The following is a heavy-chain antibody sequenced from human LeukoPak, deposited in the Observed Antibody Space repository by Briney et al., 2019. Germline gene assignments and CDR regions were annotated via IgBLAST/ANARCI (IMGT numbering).Heavy chain of an antibody. CDR2: IWYDGSNK. CDR1: GFTFSSYG. J-gene: IGHJ5*02. D-gene: IGHD6-19*01. V-gene: IGHV3-33*01. Sequence: GGSLRLSCAASGFTFSSYGMHWVRQAPGKGLERVAVIWYDGSNKYYADSVKGRFTISRDNSKNTLYLQMNSLRAEDTAVYYCARGRSSGWYSRWFDPWGQGTLVTVSS. CDR3: ARGRSSGWYSRWFDP.